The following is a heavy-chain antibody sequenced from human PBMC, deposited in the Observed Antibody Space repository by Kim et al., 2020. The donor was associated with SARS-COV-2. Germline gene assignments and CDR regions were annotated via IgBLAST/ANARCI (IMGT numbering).Heavy chain of an antibody. D-gene: IGHD1-1*01. Sequence: GGSLRLSCAASGFTVSSNYMSWVRQAPGKGLEWVSLIYSGGSTYYADSVKGRFTISRDNSKNTLYLQMNSLRAEDTAVYYCSREPWDDGSGMDVWCQGTT. CDR2: IYSGGST. CDR3: SREPWDDGSGMDV. CDR1: GFTVSSNY. V-gene: IGHV3-53*01. J-gene: IGHJ6*02.